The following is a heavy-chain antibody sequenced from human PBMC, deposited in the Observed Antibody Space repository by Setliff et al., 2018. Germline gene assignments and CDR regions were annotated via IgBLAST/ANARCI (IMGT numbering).Heavy chain of an antibody. CDR1: GGSISPYF. D-gene: IGHD5-18*01. CDR2: IYHNGNT. Sequence: SETLSLTCTVSGGSISPYFWSWIRQPPGKGLEWIGYIYHNGNTNFNPSLKSRVNMSVDTSKNQFVLNLKAVTAAVTAVYYCARDRTAYSYGLDVWGQGATVTVSS. CDR3: ARDRTAYSYGLDV. J-gene: IGHJ6*02. V-gene: IGHV4-59*01.